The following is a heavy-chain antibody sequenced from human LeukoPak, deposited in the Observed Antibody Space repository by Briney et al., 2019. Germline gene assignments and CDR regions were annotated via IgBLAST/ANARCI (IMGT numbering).Heavy chain of an antibody. CDR1: GFTFSSYA. D-gene: IGHD3-22*01. Sequence: GGSLRLFCAASGFTFSSYAMSWVRQAPGKGLEWVSAISGSGGSTYYADSVKGRFTISRDNSENTLYLQMNSLRAEDTAVYYCAKEQSYYDSSGYYHSFDYWGQGTLVTVSS. J-gene: IGHJ4*02. CDR3: AKEQSYYDSSGYYHSFDY. CDR2: ISGSGGST. V-gene: IGHV3-23*01.